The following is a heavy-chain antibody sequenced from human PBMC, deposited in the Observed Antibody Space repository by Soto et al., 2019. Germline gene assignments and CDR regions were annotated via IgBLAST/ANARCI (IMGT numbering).Heavy chain of an antibody. CDR1: VYTFTSYD. CDR2: MNPNSGNT. D-gene: IGHD1-20*01. CDR3: PKRQWGITGRERVYYSYSYMDV. Sequence: ASVKVSCKASVYTFTSYDINWVRQATGQGLEWMGWMNPNSGNTGYAQKFQGRVTMTRNTSISTAYRELSSLRSEDTAVYYCPKRQWGITGRERVYYSYSYMDVWGKGTTVTASS. V-gene: IGHV1-8*01. J-gene: IGHJ6*03.